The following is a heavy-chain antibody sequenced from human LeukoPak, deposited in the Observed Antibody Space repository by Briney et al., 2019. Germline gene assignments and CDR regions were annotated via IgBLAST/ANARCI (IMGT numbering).Heavy chain of an antibody. Sequence: GGSLRLSCAASGSTFDDYGMSWVRQAPGKGLEWVSGINWNGGSTGYADSVKGRFTISRDNAKNSLYLQMNSLRAEDTALYYCARGRGYYYDSSGYTPGGYWGQGTLVTVSS. CDR1: GSTFDDYG. J-gene: IGHJ4*02. CDR2: INWNGGST. CDR3: ARGRGYYYDSSGYTPGGY. D-gene: IGHD3-22*01. V-gene: IGHV3-20*04.